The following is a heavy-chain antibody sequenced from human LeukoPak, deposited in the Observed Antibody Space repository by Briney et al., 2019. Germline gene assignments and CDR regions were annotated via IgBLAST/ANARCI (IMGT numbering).Heavy chain of an antibody. CDR2: IYTSGST. CDR1: GGSISSYY. J-gene: IGHJ5*02. CDR3: ARDAPGYYKFWSGYTNWFDP. D-gene: IGHD3-3*01. V-gene: IGHV4-4*07. Sequence: SETLSLTCTVSGGSISSYYWSWIRQPAGKGLEWIGRIYTSGSTNYNPSLKSRVTMSVDTSKNQFSLKLSSVTAADTAVYYCARDAPGYYKFWSGYTNWFDPWGQGTLVTVSS.